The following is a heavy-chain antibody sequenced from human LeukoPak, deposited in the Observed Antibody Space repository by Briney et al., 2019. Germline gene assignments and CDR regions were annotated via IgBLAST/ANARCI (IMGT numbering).Heavy chain of an antibody. CDR1: GGSIGSSSYY. Sequence: SETLSLTCTVSGGSIGSSSYYWGWIRQPPGKGLEWIGSIYYSGSTYYNPSLKSRVTISVDTSKNQFSLKLSSVTAADTAVYYCAASYSPQYYFDYWGQGTLVTVSS. V-gene: IGHV4-39*01. CDR3: AASYSPQYYFDY. CDR2: IYYSGST. J-gene: IGHJ4*02. D-gene: IGHD1-26*01.